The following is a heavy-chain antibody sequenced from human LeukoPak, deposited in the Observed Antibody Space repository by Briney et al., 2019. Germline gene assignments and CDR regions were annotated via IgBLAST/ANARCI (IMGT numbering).Heavy chain of an antibody. J-gene: IGHJ4*02. Sequence: PSETLSLTCAVYGGSFSGYYWSWIRQPPGKGLEWMGEINNSGSTNYNPSLKSRVTISVDTSNNQFSLKLSSVTAADTAVYYCARVGSWWLRPVRALDYWGQGTLVTVSS. V-gene: IGHV4-34*01. CDR1: GGSFSGYY. CDR3: ARVGSWWLRPVRALDY. CDR2: INNSGST. D-gene: IGHD5-12*01.